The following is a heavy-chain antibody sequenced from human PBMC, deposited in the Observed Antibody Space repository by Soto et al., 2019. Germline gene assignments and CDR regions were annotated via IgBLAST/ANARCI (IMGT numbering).Heavy chain of an antibody. V-gene: IGHV3-48*03. CDR3: ARSSGSYRPFDS. Sequence: GGSLRLSCAASGFSFSSYEMNWVRQAPGKGLEWISHISSSDSIYYADSVKGRFTISRANAKSSLYLQMNSLRAEDTAVYYCARSSGSYRPFDSWGQGTLVNVSS. CDR1: GFSFSSYE. J-gene: IGHJ4*02. D-gene: IGHD3-22*01. CDR2: ISSSDSI.